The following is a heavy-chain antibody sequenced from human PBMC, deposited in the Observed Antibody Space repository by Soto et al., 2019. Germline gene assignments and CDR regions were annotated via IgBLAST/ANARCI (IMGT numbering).Heavy chain of an antibody. D-gene: IGHD5-18*01. Sequence: QVQLVQSGAEVKKPGSSVKVSCKASGGTFSSYAISWVRQAPGQGLEWMGGIIPIFGTANYAQKFQGRVTITADESTSTAYMELSSLRSEDTAVYYCARDSRGIHSYGTYYYGMDVWGQGTTVTVSS. CDR1: GGTFSSYA. CDR2: IIPIFGTA. V-gene: IGHV1-69*01. J-gene: IGHJ6*02. CDR3: ARDSRGIHSYGTYYYGMDV.